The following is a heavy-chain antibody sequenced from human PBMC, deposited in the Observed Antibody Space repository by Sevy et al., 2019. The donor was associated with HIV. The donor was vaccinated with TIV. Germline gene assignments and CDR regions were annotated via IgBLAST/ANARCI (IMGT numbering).Heavy chain of an antibody. CDR1: GGSISSSSYY. V-gene: IGHV4-39*01. J-gene: IGHJ4*02. CDR3: ARHEGAYCSSTSCYAVGYFDY. D-gene: IGHD2-2*01. CDR2: IYYSGST. Sequence: SETLSLTCTVSGGSISSSSYYWGWIRQPPGKGLEWIGSIYYSGSTYYNPSLKSRVTISVDTSKNQFSLKLSSVTAAETAVYYCARHEGAYCSSTSCYAVGYFDYWGQGTLVTVSS.